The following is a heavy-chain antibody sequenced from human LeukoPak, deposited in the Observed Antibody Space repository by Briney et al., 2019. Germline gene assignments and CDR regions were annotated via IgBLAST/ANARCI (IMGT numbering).Heavy chain of an antibody. CDR3: ARVVSYGLDY. V-gene: IGHV4-39*07. Sequence: SETLSLTCIVSGGSISSSSYYWGWIRQPPGKGLEWIGSIYHSGSTYYNPSLKSRVTMSVDTSKNQFSLKLSSVTAADTAVYYCARVVSYGLDYWGQGTLVTVSS. CDR2: IYHSGST. CDR1: GGSISSSSYY. J-gene: IGHJ4*02. D-gene: IGHD5-18*01.